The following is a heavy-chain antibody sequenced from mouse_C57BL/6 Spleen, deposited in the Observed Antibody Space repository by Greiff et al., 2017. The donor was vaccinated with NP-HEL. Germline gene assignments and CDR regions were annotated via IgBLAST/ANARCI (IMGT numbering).Heavy chain of an antibody. CDR2: IYPGDGDT. V-gene: IGHV1-82*01. D-gene: IGHD1-1*01. CDR1: GYAFSSSW. Sequence: VQLKQSGPELVKPGASVKISCKASGYAFSSSWMNWVKQRPGKGLEWIGRIYPGDGDTNYNGKFKGKATLTADKSSSTAYMQLSSLTSDDSAFYFCARGHDYGSSEYFDYWGQGTTLTVSS. CDR3: ARGHDYGSSEYFDY. J-gene: IGHJ2*01.